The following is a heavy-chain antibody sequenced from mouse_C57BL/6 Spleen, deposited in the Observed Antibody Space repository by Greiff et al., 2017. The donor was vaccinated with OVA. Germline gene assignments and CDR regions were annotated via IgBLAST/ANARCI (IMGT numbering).Heavy chain of an antibody. Sequence: QVQLQQSGAELVRPGTSVKVSCKASGYAFTNYLIEWVKQRPGQGLEWIGVINPGSGGTNYNEKFKGKATLTADKSSSTAYMQLSSLTSEDSAVYFCARWDSSGPPFDYWGKGTTLTVSS. CDR3: ARWDSSGPPFDY. V-gene: IGHV1-54*01. J-gene: IGHJ2*01. D-gene: IGHD3-2*02. CDR1: GYAFTNYL. CDR2: INPGSGGT.